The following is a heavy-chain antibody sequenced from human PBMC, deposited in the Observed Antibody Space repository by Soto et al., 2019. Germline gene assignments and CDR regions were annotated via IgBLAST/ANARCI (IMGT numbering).Heavy chain of an antibody. D-gene: IGHD5-18*01. CDR2: ISASGSTI. CDR1: GFTFSSYE. V-gene: IGHV3-48*03. Sequence: EVQLVESGGGLVQPGGSLRLSCEASGFTFSSYEMNWVRQAPGKGLEWVSYISASGSTIYYADSVKGRFTISRDNARNSLYLQMNSLRAEDTAVYYCARMWGGYSGYNYGADSWGQGTLVTVSS. J-gene: IGHJ4*02. CDR3: ARMWGGYSGYNYGADS.